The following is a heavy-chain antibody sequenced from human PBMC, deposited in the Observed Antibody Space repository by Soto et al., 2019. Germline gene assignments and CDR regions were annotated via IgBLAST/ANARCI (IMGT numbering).Heavy chain of an antibody. D-gene: IGHD3-22*01. CDR3: ARKHTYYYDSMGRMDV. Sequence: EVQLVESGGGLVQPGGSLRLSCAASGFTFSSYSMNWVRQAPGKGLEWVSYISSISSTIYYADSVKGRFTVSRDNAKNSLYLQMNSLRDEDTAVYYCARKHTYYYDSMGRMDVGGRGTTVTVSS. CDR2: ISSISSTI. CDR1: GFTFSSYS. V-gene: IGHV3-48*02. J-gene: IGHJ6*04.